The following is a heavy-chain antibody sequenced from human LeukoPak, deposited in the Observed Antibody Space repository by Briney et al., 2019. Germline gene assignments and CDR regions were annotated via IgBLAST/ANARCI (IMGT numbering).Heavy chain of an antibody. CDR1: GGSISNNY. CDR2: IYSSGIT. V-gene: IGHV4-4*09. D-gene: IGHD6-13*01. CDR3: ARVSGEQLAYYFDY. J-gene: IGHJ4*02. Sequence: PSETLSLTCTVSGGSISNNYWSWVRQSPGKGLEWIGYIYSSGITDYNPSLKSRVTLSVDTSKNQFSLKLNSVTAADTAVYYCARVSGEQLAYYFDYWGQGTLVTVSS.